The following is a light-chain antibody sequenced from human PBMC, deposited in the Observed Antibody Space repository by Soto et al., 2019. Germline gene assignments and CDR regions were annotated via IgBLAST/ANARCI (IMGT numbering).Light chain of an antibody. V-gene: IGKV3-15*01. Sequence: EIVLTKSPGTLSVSPGERATLSCRASQSVSSNLAWYQQKPGQAPRLLFYGASTRATGIPARFSGSGSETDFTLSISSLQSEDFAVYYCQQYHDWPGTFGQGTKVEIK. CDR3: QQYHDWPGT. CDR1: QSVSSN. CDR2: GAS. J-gene: IGKJ1*01.